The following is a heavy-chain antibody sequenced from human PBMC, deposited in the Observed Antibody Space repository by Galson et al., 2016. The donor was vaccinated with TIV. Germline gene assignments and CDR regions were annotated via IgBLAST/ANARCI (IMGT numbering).Heavy chain of an antibody. Sequence: SVKVSCKVSGDSLSDLSMHWVRQAPGKGLEWMGGFDPEQHKKIYAQKLQGGVTLTEDTSTDTAFLELSSLSFEDTAVYYCASVAWFPGLSLDNWGQGTLVTVSS. J-gene: IGHJ4*02. CDR1: GDSLSDLS. V-gene: IGHV1-24*01. CDR2: FDPEQHKK. D-gene: IGHD2/OR15-2a*01. CDR3: ASVAWFPGLSLDN.